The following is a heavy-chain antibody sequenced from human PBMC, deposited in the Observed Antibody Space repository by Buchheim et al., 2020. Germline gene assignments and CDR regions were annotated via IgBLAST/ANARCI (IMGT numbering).Heavy chain of an antibody. CDR2: IYYSGST. J-gene: IGHJ4*02. CDR1: GGSISGSSYY. D-gene: IGHD3-10*01. CDR3: ARDEVDLWFGELFSR. Sequence: QLQLQESGPGLVKPSETLSLTCTVSGGSISGSSYYWGWIRQPPGKGLEWIGSIYYSGSTYYNPSLKSRVTISVDTSKNQFSLKLSSVTAADTAVYYCARDEVDLWFGELFSRWGQGTL. V-gene: IGHV4-39*07.